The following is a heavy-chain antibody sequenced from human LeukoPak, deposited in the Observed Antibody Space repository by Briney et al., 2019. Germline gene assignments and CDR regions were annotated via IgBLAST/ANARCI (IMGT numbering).Heavy chain of an antibody. J-gene: IGHJ4*02. Sequence: PGGSLRLSCAASGFTFSSYGMHWVRQAPGKGLEWVAFIRYDGSDKYYADSVKGRFTISRANSKNTLYLQMNSLRAEDTAVYFCAREYGSGSYYYDYWGQGTLVTVSS. D-gene: IGHD3-10*01. CDR2: IRYDGSDK. CDR3: AREYGSGSYYYDY. CDR1: GFTFSSYG. V-gene: IGHV3-30*02.